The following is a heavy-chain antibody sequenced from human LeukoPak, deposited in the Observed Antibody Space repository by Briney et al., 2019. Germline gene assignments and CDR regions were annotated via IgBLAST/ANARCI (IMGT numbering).Heavy chain of an antibody. Sequence: GGSLRLSCAASGFTFNNYAMNWVRQAPGKGLEWVSGMSGSGGSTYYADSVKGRFTISRDNSKNTLYLQMNSLRAEDTAVYYCAKPKESYYYYYYMDVWGKGTTVTVSS. D-gene: IGHD3-10*01. J-gene: IGHJ6*03. CDR3: AKPKESYYYYYYMDV. CDR1: GFTFNNYA. CDR2: MSGSGGST. V-gene: IGHV3-23*01.